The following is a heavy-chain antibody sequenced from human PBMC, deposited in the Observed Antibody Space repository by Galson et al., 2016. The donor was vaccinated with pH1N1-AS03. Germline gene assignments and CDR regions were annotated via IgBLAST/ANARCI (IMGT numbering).Heavy chain of an antibody. V-gene: IGHV7-4-1*02. Sequence: SVKVSCKASGYTFTNYALNWVRQAPGQGLEWMGWINPNTGNPTYAQGFTGRFVFSSERSVSTAYLQISSLKAEDTAVYYCARARTTATKGEIGCWGQGTPVTVSS. J-gene: IGHJ4*02. D-gene: IGHD4-11*01. CDR3: ARARTTATKGEIGC. CDR2: INPNTGNP. CDR1: GYTFTNYA.